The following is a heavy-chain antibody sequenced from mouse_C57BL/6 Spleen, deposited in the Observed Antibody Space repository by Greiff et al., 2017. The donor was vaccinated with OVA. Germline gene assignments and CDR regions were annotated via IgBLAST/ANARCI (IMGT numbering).Heavy chain of an antibody. J-gene: IGHJ2*01. CDR3: ARVPYGSSRYYFDY. D-gene: IGHD1-1*01. CDR2: ISDGGSYT. Sequence: EVQLVESGGGLVKPGGSLKLSCAASGFTFSSYAMSWVRQTPEKRLEWVATISDGGSYTYYPDNVKGRFTISRDNAKNNLYLQMSHLKSEDTAMYYCARVPYGSSRYYFDYWGQGTTLTVSS. V-gene: IGHV5-4*01. CDR1: GFTFSSYA.